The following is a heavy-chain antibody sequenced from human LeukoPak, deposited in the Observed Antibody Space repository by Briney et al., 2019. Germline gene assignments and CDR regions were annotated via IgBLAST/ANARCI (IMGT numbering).Heavy chain of an antibody. J-gene: IGHJ6*02. CDR3: AREGLAYNWNFGGTNNYGMDV. Sequence: ASVKVSCKASGYTFTSYGISWVRQAPGQGLEWMGWISAYNGNTNYAQKLQGRVTMTTDTSTSTAYMELRSLRSDDTAVYYRAREGLAYNWNFGGTNNYGMDVWGQGTTVTVSS. V-gene: IGHV1-18*01. CDR2: ISAYNGNT. D-gene: IGHD1-7*01. CDR1: GYTFTSYG.